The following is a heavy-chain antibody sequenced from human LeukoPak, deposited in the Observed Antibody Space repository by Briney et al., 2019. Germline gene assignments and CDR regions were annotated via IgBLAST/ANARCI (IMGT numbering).Heavy chain of an antibody. J-gene: IGHJ4*02. CDR1: GFTFSSYS. Sequence: GGSLRLSCAASGFTFSSYSMNWVRQAPGKGLEWVAFIRYDGSNKYYADSVKGRFTISRDSSKNTLYLQMNNLRAEDTAVYYCARVNSWYSYGYEDYWGQGTLVTVSS. CDR2: IRYDGSNK. D-gene: IGHD5-18*01. CDR3: ARVNSWYSYGYEDY. V-gene: IGHV3-30*02.